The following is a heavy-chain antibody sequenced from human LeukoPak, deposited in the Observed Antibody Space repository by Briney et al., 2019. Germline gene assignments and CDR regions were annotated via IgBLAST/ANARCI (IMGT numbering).Heavy chain of an antibody. V-gene: IGHV5-51*01. J-gene: IGHJ6*02. Sequence: GESLKISCKGSGYSFTGYWIGWVRQMPGKGLEWMGIIYPGDSDTRYSPSFQGQVTISADKSISTAYLQWSSLKASDTAMYYCARSHENCGGDCYGMDVWGQGTTVTVSS. CDR1: GYSFTGYW. CDR3: ARSHENCGGDCYGMDV. D-gene: IGHD2-21*01. CDR2: IYPGDSDT.